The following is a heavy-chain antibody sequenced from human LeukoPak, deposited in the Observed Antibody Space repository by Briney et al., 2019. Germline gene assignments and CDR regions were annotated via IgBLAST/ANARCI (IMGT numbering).Heavy chain of an antibody. V-gene: IGHV4-34*01. CDR1: SGSFSGNF. D-gene: IGHD4-17*01. CDR2: INHRGST. CDR3: ARGSLFYGDSSAYFDY. Sequence: SETLSLTCAVYSGSFSGNFWTYIRQPPGKGLEWTGEINHRGSTNYNPSLKSRVTISVDTSKNQFSLKLTSVTAADTAVYFCARGSLFYGDSSAYFDYWGQGTLVTVSS. J-gene: IGHJ4*02.